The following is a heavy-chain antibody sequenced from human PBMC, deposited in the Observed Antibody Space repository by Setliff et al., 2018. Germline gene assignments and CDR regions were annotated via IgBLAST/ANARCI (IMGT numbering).Heavy chain of an antibody. V-gene: IGHV3-23*01. CDR2: ISGSGGST. J-gene: IGHJ4*02. Sequence: GGSLRLSCAASYFTFNRDALSWVRQAPGKGLEWVAAISGSGGSTYYANSVKGRFIVPRDNSKSTVYLQMNRLRGDDTAVYYCAKGHLSVAHCGADCYPFDSWGQGTLVTVSS. CDR1: YFTFNRDA. D-gene: IGHD2-21*02. CDR3: AKGHLSVAHCGADCYPFDS.